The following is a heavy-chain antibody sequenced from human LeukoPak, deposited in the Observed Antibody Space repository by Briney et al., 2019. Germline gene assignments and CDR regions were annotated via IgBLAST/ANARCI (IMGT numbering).Heavy chain of an antibody. CDR1: GFTFSSYW. J-gene: IGHJ6*02. D-gene: IGHD3-16*01. CDR2: INHNGNVN. CDR3: ARGGGLDV. V-gene: IGHV3-7*03. Sequence: GGSLRLSCAASGFTFSSYWMNWARQAPGKGLEWVASINHNGNVNYYVDSVKGRFTISRDNAKNSLYLQMSNLRAEDTAAYFCARGGGLDVWGQGATVTVSS.